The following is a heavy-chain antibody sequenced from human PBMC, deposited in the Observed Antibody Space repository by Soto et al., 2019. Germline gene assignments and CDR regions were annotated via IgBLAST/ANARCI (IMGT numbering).Heavy chain of an antibody. D-gene: IGHD1-7*01. CDR3: AREGITGTTWQGWFDP. CDR2: IIPIFGTA. Sequence: GASVKVSCKASGYTFSNYGINWVRQAPGQGLEWMGGIIPIFGTANYAQKFQGRVTITADESTSTAYMELSSLRSEDTAVYYCAREGITGTTWQGWFDPWGQGTLVTVSS. CDR1: GYTFSNYG. V-gene: IGHV1-69*13. J-gene: IGHJ5*02.